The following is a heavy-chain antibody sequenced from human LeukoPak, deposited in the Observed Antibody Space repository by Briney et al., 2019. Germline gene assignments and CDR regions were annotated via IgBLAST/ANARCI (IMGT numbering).Heavy chain of an antibody. CDR3: ARAETSICFDS. CDR1: GFTFSHAW. V-gene: IGHV3-53*01. Sequence: GGSLRLSCAASGFTFSHAWMTWVRQAPGKGLEWVSVIYSGGSTYYADSVKGRFTISRDNSKNTLYLQMNSLRAEDTAVYYCARAETSICFDSWGQGTLVTVSS. J-gene: IGHJ4*02. D-gene: IGHD6-6*01. CDR2: IYSGGST.